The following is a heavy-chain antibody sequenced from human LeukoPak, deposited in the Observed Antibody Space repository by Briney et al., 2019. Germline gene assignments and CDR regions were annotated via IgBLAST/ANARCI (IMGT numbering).Heavy chain of an antibody. CDR2: ISWNSGAI. V-gene: IGHV3-9*01. J-gene: IGHJ4*02. Sequence: PGGSLRLSCAASGFTFGDYGMHWVRQTPGKGLEWVSGISWNSGAISYADSVKGRFTISRDNTKNSLYLQMNSLRPEDTAFYDCAKDHGGYCGSICYPFHYWGQGPLVTVSS. D-gene: IGHD2-21*02. CDR3: AKDHGGYCGSICYPFHY. CDR1: GFTFGDYG.